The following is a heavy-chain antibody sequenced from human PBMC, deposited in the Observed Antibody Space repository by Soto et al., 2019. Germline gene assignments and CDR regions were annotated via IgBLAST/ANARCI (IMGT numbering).Heavy chain of an antibody. D-gene: IGHD6-19*01. V-gene: IGHV2-5*02. CDR1: GFSLSTSGVG. CDR3: AHTRGIAVAGTLENYYYYGMDV. J-gene: IGHJ6*02. Sequence: QITLKESGPPLVKPTQTLTLTCTFSGFSLSTSGVGVGWIRQPPGKALEWLALIYWDDDKRYSPSLKSRLTITKDTSKNQVVLTMTNMDPVDTDTYYCAHTRGIAVAGTLENYYYYGMDVWGQGTTVTVSS. CDR2: IYWDDDK.